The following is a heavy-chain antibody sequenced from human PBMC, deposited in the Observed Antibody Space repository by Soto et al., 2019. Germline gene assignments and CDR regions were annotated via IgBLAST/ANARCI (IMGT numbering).Heavy chain of an antibody. CDR1: GFSLSTSGMR. CDR2: IDWDDDK. V-gene: IGHV2-70*04. J-gene: IGHJ6*02. Sequence: SGPTLVNPTQTLTLTCTFSGFSLSTSGMRVSWIRQPPGKALEWLARIDWDDDKFYSTSLKTRLTISKDTSKNQVVLTMTNMDPVDTATYYCARIRYYYGMDVWGQGTTVTVSS. CDR3: ARIRYYYGMDV.